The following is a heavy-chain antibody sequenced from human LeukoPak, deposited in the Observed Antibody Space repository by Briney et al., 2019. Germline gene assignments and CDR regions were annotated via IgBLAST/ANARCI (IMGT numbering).Heavy chain of an antibody. Sequence: SETLSLTCAVYGGSFSGYYWSWIRQPPAKGLEWIGEINHSGSTNYNPSLKSRVTISVDTSKNQFSLKLSSVTAADTAVYYCARRCVTVTTVLDFDYWGQGTLVTVSS. V-gene: IGHV4-34*01. CDR3: ARRCVTVTTVLDFDY. J-gene: IGHJ4*02. CDR1: GGSFSGYY. CDR2: INHSGST. D-gene: IGHD4-17*01.